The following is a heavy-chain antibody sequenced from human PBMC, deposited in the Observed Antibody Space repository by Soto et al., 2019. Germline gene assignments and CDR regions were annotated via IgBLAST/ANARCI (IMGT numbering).Heavy chain of an antibody. CDR3: ARGPYGDYPFDY. D-gene: IGHD4-17*01. CDR2: IGAYNGHT. J-gene: IGHJ4*02. Sequence: ASVKVSCKASGYRFTDNGITWVRQAPGQGLEWVGWIGAYNGHTKYAQKFQGRVTITRDTSASTAYMELSSLRSEDTAVYYCARGPYGDYPFDYWGQGTLVTVSS. CDR1: GYRFTDNG. V-gene: IGHV1-18*01.